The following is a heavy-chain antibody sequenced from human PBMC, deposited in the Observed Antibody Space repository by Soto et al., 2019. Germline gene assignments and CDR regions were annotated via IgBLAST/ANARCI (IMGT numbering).Heavy chain of an antibody. CDR3: AKDRNRWLRFDLGY. Sequence: GGSLRLSCAASGFTFSSYAMSWVRQAPGKGLEWVSSITGSAGSTYYADSVKGRFTISRVNSKNTLYLQMNSLRAEDTAVYYCAKDRNRWLRFDLGYWGQGTLVTVSS. V-gene: IGHV3-23*01. J-gene: IGHJ4*02. CDR2: ITGSAGST. D-gene: IGHD5-12*01. CDR1: GFTFSSYA.